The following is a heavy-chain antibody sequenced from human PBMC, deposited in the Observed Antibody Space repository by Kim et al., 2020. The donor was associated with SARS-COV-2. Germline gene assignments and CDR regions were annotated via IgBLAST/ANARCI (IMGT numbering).Heavy chain of an antibody. Sequence: GGSLRLSCAASGFTFDGYAMHWVRQAPGKGLEWVSGICCDSGSIGYADSVKGRFTISRDNAKNSLYLQMNSLRAEDTALYYCARDLYSGHDLLSDYFYY. J-gene: IGHJ6*03. CDR2: ICCDSGSI. CDR1: GFTFDGYA. CDR3: ARDLYSGHDLLSDYFYY. D-gene: IGHD1-26*01. V-gene: IGHV3-9*01.